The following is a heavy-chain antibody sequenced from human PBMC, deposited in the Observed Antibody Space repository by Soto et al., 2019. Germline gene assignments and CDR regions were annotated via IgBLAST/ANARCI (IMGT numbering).Heavy chain of an antibody. Sequence: SETLSLTCTVSGGSISSGGYYWSWIRQHPGKGLEWIGYIYYSGSTYYNPSLKSRVTISVDTSKNQFSLKLSSVTAVDTAVYYCARHHGSDWFDPWGQGILVTVSS. J-gene: IGHJ5*02. V-gene: IGHV4-31*03. CDR2: IYYSGST. CDR3: ARHHGSDWFDP. CDR1: GGSISSGGYY.